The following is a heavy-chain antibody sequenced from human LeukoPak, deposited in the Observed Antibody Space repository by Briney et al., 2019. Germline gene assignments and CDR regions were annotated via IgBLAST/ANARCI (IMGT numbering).Heavy chain of an antibody. Sequence: SVKVSCKASGGTFSSYAISWVRQAPGQGLEWMGGIIPIFGTANYSQKFQGRVTITADESTSTAYMELSSLRSDDTAVYYCARDEGDFDWLLFDYWGQGTLVTVSS. J-gene: IGHJ4*02. V-gene: IGHV1-69*13. D-gene: IGHD3-9*01. CDR2: IIPIFGTA. CDR3: ARDEGDFDWLLFDY. CDR1: GGTFSSYA.